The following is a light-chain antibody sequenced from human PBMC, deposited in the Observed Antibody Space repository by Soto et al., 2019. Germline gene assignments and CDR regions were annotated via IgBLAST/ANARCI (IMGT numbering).Light chain of an antibody. Sequence: QSALTQPPSASGSPGQSVTISCTGTSSDVGGYNFVSWYQQHPGKAPKLMIYEVSKRPSGVPDRFSGSKSGNTASLTVSGLQADDEADYYCTSYAGSYIPVVFGGGTKLTVL. CDR1: SSDVGGYNF. J-gene: IGLJ2*01. CDR2: EVS. V-gene: IGLV2-8*01. CDR3: TSYAGSYIPVV.